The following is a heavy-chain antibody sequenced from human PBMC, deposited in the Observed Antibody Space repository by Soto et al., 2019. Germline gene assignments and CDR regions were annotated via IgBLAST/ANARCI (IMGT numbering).Heavy chain of an antibody. CDR1: GFSFTGYY. CDR2: INAHSGGT. D-gene: IGHD6-6*01. CDR3: AKDLTRQLAYWLDP. Sequence: ASVKVSCKASGFSFTGYYIHWLRQAPGQGLEWMGWINAHSGGTEYAQKFQGRVTLTRDTSIAKAYLTLTSLTSDDTALYYCAKDLTRQLAYWLDPWGQGAQVTVS. J-gene: IGHJ5*02. V-gene: IGHV1-2*02.